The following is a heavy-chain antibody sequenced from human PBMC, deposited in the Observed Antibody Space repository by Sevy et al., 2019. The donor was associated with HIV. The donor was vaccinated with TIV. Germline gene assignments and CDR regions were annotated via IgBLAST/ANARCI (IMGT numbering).Heavy chain of an antibody. CDR2: ISGSGGST. J-gene: IGHJ6*03. D-gene: IGHD3-3*01. CDR1: GFTFSSYA. Sequence: GGSLRLSCAASGFTFSSYAMSWVRQAPGKGLEWVSAISGSGGSTYYADSVKDRFTISRDNSKNTLFLQMNSLRAKDTAVYYCAKDKLEWLSMYVWGKGTTVTVSS. CDR3: AKDKLEWLSMYV. V-gene: IGHV3-23*01.